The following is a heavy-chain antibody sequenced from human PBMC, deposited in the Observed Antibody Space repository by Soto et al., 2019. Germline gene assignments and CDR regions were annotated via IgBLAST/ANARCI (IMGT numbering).Heavy chain of an antibody. Sequence: GGSLRLSCAASGFSFDDYAMHWVRQAPGKGLEWVTGISWNSGTIGYADSVKGRFTISRDNAKNSLYLQMNSLRAEDTALYYCPRDVGSRAPGPPDSWSQGTLGTVS. V-gene: IGHV3-9*01. D-gene: IGHD3-10*01. J-gene: IGHJ4*02. CDR1: GFSFDDYA. CDR2: ISWNSGTI. CDR3: PRDVGSRAPGPPDS.